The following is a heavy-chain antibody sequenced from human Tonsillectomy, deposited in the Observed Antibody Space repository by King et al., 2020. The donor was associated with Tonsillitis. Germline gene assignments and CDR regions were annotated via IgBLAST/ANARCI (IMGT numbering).Heavy chain of an antibody. D-gene: IGHD3-10*01. J-gene: IGHJ4*02. CDR1: GYIFTAYY. CDR2: INPNSGDT. V-gene: IGHV1-2*02. CDR3: ARVYYGSGAEY. Sequence: QLVQSGAEVKKPGASVKVSCKASGYIFTAYYIYWVRQAPGHGLEWMGWINPNSGDTKYAQKFQGRVTMTWDTSGNTTYMALSSLRSDDTAVYYCARVYYGSGAEYWGQGSLVTGS.